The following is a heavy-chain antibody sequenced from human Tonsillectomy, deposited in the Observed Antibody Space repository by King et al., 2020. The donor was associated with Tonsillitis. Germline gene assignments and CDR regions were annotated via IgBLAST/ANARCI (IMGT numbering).Heavy chain of an antibody. CDR1: GYTFSNYD. CDR3: ARGEVSGFDY. D-gene: IGHD5/OR15-5a*01. J-gene: IGHJ4*02. V-gene: IGHV1-8*01. Sequence: QLVQSGAEVKKPGASVKVSCKTSGYTFSNYDLNWVRQAPGQGLEWMGWVNPNSGNTAYAQKFQGRVTMTRDTSISTVYRELSSLRSEDTAVYYCARGEVSGFDYWGQGTLVTVSS. CDR2: VNPNSGNT.